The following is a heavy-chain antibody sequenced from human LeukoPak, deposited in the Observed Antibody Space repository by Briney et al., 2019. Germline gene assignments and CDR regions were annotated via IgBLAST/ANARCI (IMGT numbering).Heavy chain of an antibody. D-gene: IGHD3-10*01. V-gene: IGHV3-30*18. CDR2: ISYDGSNK. J-gene: IGHJ5*02. Sequence: GGSLRLSCAASGFTFSSYGMHWVRQAPGKGLEWVAVISYDGSNKYYADSVKGRFTISRGNSKNTVYLQMNSLRPEDTAVYYCAKDYFGSGATPEAWGQGTLVTVSS. CDR1: GFTFSSYG. CDR3: AKDYFGSGATPEA.